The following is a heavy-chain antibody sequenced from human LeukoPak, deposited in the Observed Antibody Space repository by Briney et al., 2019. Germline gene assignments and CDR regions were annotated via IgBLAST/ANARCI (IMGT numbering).Heavy chain of an antibody. CDR2: INPSGGST. J-gene: IGHJ4*02. D-gene: IGHD2-15*01. CDR1: GYSFTDYY. CDR3: ATEYCSGGSCYSGALYY. Sequence: ASVKVSCKASGYSFTDYYMHWVRQAPGQGLEWMGIINPSGGSTSYAQKFQGRVTMTRDMSTSTVYMELSSLRSEDTAVYYCATEYCSGGSCYSGALYYWGQGTLVTVSS. V-gene: IGHV1-46*01.